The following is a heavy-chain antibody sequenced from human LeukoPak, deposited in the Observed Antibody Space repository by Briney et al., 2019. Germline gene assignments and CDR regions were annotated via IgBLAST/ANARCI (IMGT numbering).Heavy chain of an antibody. CDR2: ISGSGGST. CDR1: GFTFTSYA. D-gene: IGHD2-15*01. Sequence: PGGSLRLSCAASGFTFTSYAMSWVRQAPGKGLEWVSAISGSGGSTYYADSVKGRFTISRDNSKNTLYLQMNSLRAEDTAVYYCAKEGGSPPRRQLVVVASYYYYMDVWGKGTTVTVSS. J-gene: IGHJ6*03. CDR3: AKEGGSPPRRQLVVVASYYYYMDV. V-gene: IGHV3-23*01.